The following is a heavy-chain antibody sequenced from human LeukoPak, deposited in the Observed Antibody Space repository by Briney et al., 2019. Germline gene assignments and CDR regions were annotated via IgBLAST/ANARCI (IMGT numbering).Heavy chain of an antibody. D-gene: IGHD3-3*01. V-gene: IGHV4-59*08. Sequence: SETLSLTCTVSGDSISSYYWSWIRQPSGKGLEWVGYIYYSGSTKYSPSLKSRVTISVDTSKNQFSLKLSSVTAADTAVYYCARLTQDDFWSGYYNYYFDYWGQGTLVTVSS. CDR2: IYYSGST. CDR1: GDSISSYY. J-gene: IGHJ4*02. CDR3: ARLTQDDFWSGYYNYYFDY.